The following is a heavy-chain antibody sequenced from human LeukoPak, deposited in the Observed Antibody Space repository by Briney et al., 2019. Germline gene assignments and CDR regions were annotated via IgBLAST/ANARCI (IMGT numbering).Heavy chain of an antibody. V-gene: IGHV1-2*06. J-gene: IGHJ4*02. CDR3: AREGVGATAFCDY. Sequence: SVKVSCKASGYTFTGYYMHWVRQAPGQGLEWMGRINPNSGGTNYAQKFQGRVTMTRDTSISTAYMELSRLRSDDTAAYYCAREGVGATAFCDYWGQGTLVTVSS. D-gene: IGHD1-26*01. CDR1: GYTFTGYY. CDR2: INPNSGGT.